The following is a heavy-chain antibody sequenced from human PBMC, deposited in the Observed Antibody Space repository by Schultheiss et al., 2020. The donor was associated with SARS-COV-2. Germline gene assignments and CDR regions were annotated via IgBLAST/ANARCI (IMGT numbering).Heavy chain of an antibody. V-gene: IGHV2-5*02. J-gene: IGHJ3*02. CDR3: ARDSGYCSSTSCYTDAFDI. Sequence: SGPTLVKPTQTLTLTCTFSGFSLSTSGVGVGWIRQPPGKALEWLALIYWDDDKRYSTSLKTRLTISKDTSKNQVVLTMTNMDPVDTATYYCARDSGYCSSTSCYTDAFDIWGQGTMVTVSS. D-gene: IGHD2-2*02. CDR2: IYWDDDK. CDR1: GFSLSTSGVG.